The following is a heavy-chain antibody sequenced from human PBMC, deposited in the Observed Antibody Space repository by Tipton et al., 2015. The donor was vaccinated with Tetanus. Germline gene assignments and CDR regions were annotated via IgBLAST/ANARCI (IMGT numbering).Heavy chain of an antibody. D-gene: IGHD6-13*01. Sequence: TLSLTCTVSGGSMSTYYWSWIRQPPGKGLEWIGYIYHTGAAHYNPSLKSRVTLSVDMSKNQFFLKMISMTAADTAVYFCARDFGSNHNWFDPWGQGTLVTVSS. CDR3: ARDFGSNHNWFDP. CDR2: IYHTGAA. J-gene: IGHJ5*02. V-gene: IGHV4-59*12. CDR1: GGSMSTYY.